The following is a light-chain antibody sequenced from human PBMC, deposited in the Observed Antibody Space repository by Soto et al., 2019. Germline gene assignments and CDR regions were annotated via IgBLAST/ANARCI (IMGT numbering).Light chain of an antibody. Sequence: DIQMTQSPSSVSASLGDRVTITCRASQGMNSWVTWYQQKPGKAPELLIYAASSLRGGVPSRFSGSRSGTDFTHTISSVQPEDFATYYCQQANSFPLTFGGGTKVEI. J-gene: IGKJ4*01. V-gene: IGKV1-12*01. CDR3: QQANSFPLT. CDR2: AAS. CDR1: QGMNSW.